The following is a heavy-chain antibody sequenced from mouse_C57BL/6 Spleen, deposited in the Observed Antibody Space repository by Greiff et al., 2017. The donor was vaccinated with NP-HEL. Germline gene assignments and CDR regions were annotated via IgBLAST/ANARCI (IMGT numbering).Heavy chain of an antibody. Sequence: VQLQESGAELVRPGASVTLSCKASGYTFTDYEMHWVKQTPVHGLEWIGAIDPETGGTAYNQKFKGKAILTADKSSSTAYMELRSLTSEDSAVYYCTPYGNYYYYYAMDYWGQGTSVTVSS. CDR1: GYTFTDYE. D-gene: IGHD2-1*01. CDR3: TPYGNYYYYYAMDY. V-gene: IGHV1-15*01. CDR2: IDPETGGT. J-gene: IGHJ4*01.